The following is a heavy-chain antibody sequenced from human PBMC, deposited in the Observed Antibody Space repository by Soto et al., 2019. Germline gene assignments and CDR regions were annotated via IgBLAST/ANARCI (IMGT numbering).Heavy chain of an antibody. CDR1: GYTFTSYG. V-gene: IGHV1-18*01. CDR3: ARVTDDYIWGSYSFNWFDP. D-gene: IGHD3-16*01. Sequence: GASVKVSCKASGYTFTSYGISWVRQAPGQGLEWMGWISAYNGNTNYAQKLQGGVTMTTDTSTSTAYMELRSLRSDDTAVYYCARVTDDYIWGSYSFNWFDPWGQGTLVTVSS. CDR2: ISAYNGNT. J-gene: IGHJ5*02.